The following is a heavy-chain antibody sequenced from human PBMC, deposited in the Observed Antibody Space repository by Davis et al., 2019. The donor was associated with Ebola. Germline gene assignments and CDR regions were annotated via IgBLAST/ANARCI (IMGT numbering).Heavy chain of an antibody. CDR2: MNPNSGNT. V-gene: IGHV1-8*01. D-gene: IGHD3-3*01. CDR3: ARVPYDFWSGYPDY. CDR1: GYTFTSYD. J-gene: IGHJ4*02. Sequence: AASVKVSCKASGYTFTSYDINWVRQATGQGLEWMGWMNPNSGNTGYAQKFQGRVTMTRKTSISTAYMELSSLRSEDTAVYYCARVPYDFWSGYPDYWGQGTLVTVSS.